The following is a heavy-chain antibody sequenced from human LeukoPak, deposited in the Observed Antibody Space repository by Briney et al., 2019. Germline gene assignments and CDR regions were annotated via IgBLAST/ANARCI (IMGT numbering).Heavy chain of an antibody. Sequence: SVNVSCKASGGSFSSYAITWVRQAPGQGLEWMGRIIPIFGTPTYAQKFQGRVTITADMGSSTAYLELTSLTSEDTARYFCAKQGAVRQDYYMDVWGSGTAVTVSS. CDR1: GGSFSSYA. V-gene: IGHV1-69*06. J-gene: IGHJ6*03. CDR3: AKQGAVRQDYYMDV. D-gene: IGHD3-16*01. CDR2: IIPIFGTP.